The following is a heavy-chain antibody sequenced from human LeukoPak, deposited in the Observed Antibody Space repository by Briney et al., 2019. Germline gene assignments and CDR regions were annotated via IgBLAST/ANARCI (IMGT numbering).Heavy chain of an antibody. J-gene: IGHJ4*02. V-gene: IGHV3-7*01. Sequence: GGSLRLSCSASGFTFSSYAMHWVRQAPGKGPEWVANINLDGSQKYYVDSVKGRFTISRDNAENSLYLQMDSLRAEDTALYYCARKRPNYFDYWGQGTLVTVSS. CDR2: INLDGSQK. CDR3: ARKRPNYFDY. CDR1: GFTFSSYA.